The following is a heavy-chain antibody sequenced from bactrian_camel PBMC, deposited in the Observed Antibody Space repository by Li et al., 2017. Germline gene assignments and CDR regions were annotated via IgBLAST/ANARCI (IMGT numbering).Heavy chain of an antibody. J-gene: IGHJ7*01. V-gene: IGHV3S25*01. CDR1: EFTFRGYW. Sequence: QLVESGGGLVQPGGSLRLSCVASEFTFRGYWLYWVRQAPGKGLEWVSSINGGGSTTYYVDSLKGRFTISRDNAKNTVYLQMDSLKPEDTAMYYCVRAVRLATIMDVAWGAMDTWGKGTQVTVS. D-gene: IGHD3*01. CDR2: INGGGSTT.